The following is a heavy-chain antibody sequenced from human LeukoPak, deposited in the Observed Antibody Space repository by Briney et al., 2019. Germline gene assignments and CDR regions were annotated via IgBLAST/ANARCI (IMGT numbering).Heavy chain of an antibody. Sequence: SETLSLTCTVSGGSISSYYWSWIRQPPGKGLEWIGYIYYSGSTNYNPSLKSRVTISVDTSKNQFSLKLSSVTAADTAVYYCARQHRSGSYFFDYWGQVTLVTVSS. D-gene: IGHD1-26*01. V-gene: IGHV4-59*08. J-gene: IGHJ4*02. CDR1: GGSISSYY. CDR3: ARQHRSGSYFFDY. CDR2: IYYSGST.